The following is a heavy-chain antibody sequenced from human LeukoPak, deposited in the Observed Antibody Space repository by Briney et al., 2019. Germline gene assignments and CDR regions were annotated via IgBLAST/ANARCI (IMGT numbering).Heavy chain of an antibody. V-gene: IGHV3-30*02. CDR2: IRYDGSNK. D-gene: IGHD6-6*01. CDR1: GFTFSSYG. Sequence: GGSLRLSCAASGFTFSSYGMHWVRQAPGKGLEWVAFIRYDGSNKYYADSVKGRFTISRDNSKNTLYLQMNSLRAEDTAVYCAKSPTPYSSSSDFDYWGQGTLVIVSS. CDR3: AKSPTPYSSSSDFDY. J-gene: IGHJ4*02.